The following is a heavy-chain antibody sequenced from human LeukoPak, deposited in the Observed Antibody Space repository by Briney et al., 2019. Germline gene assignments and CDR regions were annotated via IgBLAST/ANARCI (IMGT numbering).Heavy chain of an antibody. D-gene: IGHD5-18*01. V-gene: IGHV3-9*01. CDR2: ISWNSGNI. Sequence: PGGSLRLSCAASGFTFDDYGMHWVRQPPGKGLEWVSGISWNSGNIGYADSVKGRFTISRDNAKNSLYLQMNSLRAEDTAVYYCANLGDTAMVYFSSGSYYFDYWGQGTLVTVSS. J-gene: IGHJ4*02. CDR1: GFTFDDYG. CDR3: ANLGDTAMVYFSSGSYYFDY.